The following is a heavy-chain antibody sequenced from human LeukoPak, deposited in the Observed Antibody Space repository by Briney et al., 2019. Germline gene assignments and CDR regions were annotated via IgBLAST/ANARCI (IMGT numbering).Heavy chain of an antibody. CDR2: IYYSGST. D-gene: IGHD1-20*01. CDR3: ARDRSNWNGFHYYYMDV. Sequence: SETLSLTCTVSGGSISSHYWSWIRQPPGKGLEWIGCIYYSGSTNYNPSLKSRVTISVDTSKNQFSLKLSSVTAADTAVYYCARDRSNWNGFHYYYMDVWGKGTTVTVSS. J-gene: IGHJ6*03. CDR1: GGSISSHY. V-gene: IGHV4-59*11.